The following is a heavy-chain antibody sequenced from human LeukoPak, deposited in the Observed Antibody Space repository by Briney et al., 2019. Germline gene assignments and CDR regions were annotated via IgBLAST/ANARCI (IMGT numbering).Heavy chain of an antibody. V-gene: IGHV3-23*01. CDR1: GFSFNSYA. Sequence: GGSLRLSCAASGFSFNSYAMSWVRQAPGKGLEWVSAVSGRGERTYYADFVQGRFSISRDNSKDTVYLQMNSLRAEDTAVYHCARGPEVTPGSYYYYYYGMDVWGQGTTVTVSS. J-gene: IGHJ6*02. CDR3: ARGPEVTPGSYYYYYYGMDV. D-gene: IGHD4-23*01. CDR2: VSGRGERT.